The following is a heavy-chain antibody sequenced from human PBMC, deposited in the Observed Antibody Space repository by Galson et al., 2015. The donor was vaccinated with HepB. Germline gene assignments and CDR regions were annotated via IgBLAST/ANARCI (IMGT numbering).Heavy chain of an antibody. V-gene: IGHV1-18*04. D-gene: IGHD6-19*01. CDR1: GYTFTSYG. Sequence: SVKVSCKASGYTFTSYGISWVRQAPGQGLEWMGWISAYNGNTNYAQKLQGRVTMTTDTSTSTAYMELRSLRSDDTAVYYCARVGPAYSSGSGYFQHWGQGTLVTVSS. J-gene: IGHJ1*01. CDR3: ARVGPAYSSGSGYFQH. CDR2: ISAYNGNT.